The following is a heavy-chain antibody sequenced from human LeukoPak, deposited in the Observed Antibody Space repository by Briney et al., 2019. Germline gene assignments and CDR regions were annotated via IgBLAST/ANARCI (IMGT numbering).Heavy chain of an antibody. V-gene: IGHV4-59*01. J-gene: IGHJ3*02. D-gene: IGHD3-22*01. Sequence: SETLSLTCTVSGGSISGYHWSWIRQPPRKGLDWIGYIYYSGSIKYNPSLKSRVTMSVDTSKHQFSLKLSSVTAADTAVYYCARGGLENGYHANDGFDICGQGTMVTVSS. CDR2: IYYSGSI. CDR3: ARGGLENGYHANDGFDI. CDR1: GGSISGYH.